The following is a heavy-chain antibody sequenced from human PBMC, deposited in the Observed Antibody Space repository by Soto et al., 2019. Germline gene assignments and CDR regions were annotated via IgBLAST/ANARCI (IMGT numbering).Heavy chain of an antibody. CDR1: GFTFSLYS. J-gene: IGHJ6*02. D-gene: IGHD2-8*02. Sequence: EVQLVESGGGLVQPGGSLRLSCSGYGFTFSLYSMTWVRQAPGKSLEWVASIGARRTDIHHADSLRGRFTVSRNNAQNSLYLQMNSLRVEDTAVYYCARETKDFALEVDFSHGMDVWGPGTTVTVSS. V-gene: IGHV3-21*01. CDR3: ARETKDFALEVDFSHGMDV. CDR2: IGARRTDI.